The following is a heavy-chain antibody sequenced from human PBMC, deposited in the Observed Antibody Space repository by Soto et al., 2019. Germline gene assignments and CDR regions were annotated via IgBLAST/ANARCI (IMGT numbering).Heavy chain of an antibody. J-gene: IGHJ4*02. CDR2: IWYDGSNK. CDR1: GFTFSSYG. CDR3: ARGIYSNYACDY. V-gene: IGHV3-33*01. Sequence: QVQLVESGGGVVQPGRSLRLSCAASGFTFSSYGMHWVRQAPGKGLEWVAVIWYDGSNKYYADSVKGRFTISRDNSKNTLYLQMNSLRAEDTAVYYCARGIYSNYACDYWGKGTLVTVSS. D-gene: IGHD4-4*01.